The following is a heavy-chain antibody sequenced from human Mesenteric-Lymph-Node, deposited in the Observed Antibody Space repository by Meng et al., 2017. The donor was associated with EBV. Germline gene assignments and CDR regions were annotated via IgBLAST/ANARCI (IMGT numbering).Heavy chain of an antibody. V-gene: IGHV3-21*01. CDR1: GSTFSQNS. CDR3: VRENRDSVTTSDY. Sequence: AQWVVSGGGVAQPGTSLSLSCAASGSTFSQNSMNWVRQAPGQGLEWVSFISDTSSHMFYADSVTGRFTISRDNAKNTLYLEMNNLRAEDTAVYYCVRENRDSVTTSDYWGQGTLVTVSS. D-gene: IGHD4-17*01. CDR2: ISDTSSHM. J-gene: IGHJ4*02.